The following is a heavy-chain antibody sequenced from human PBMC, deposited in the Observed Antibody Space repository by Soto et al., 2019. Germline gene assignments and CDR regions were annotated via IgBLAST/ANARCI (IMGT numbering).Heavy chain of an antibody. CDR2: IWYDGSNK. J-gene: IGHJ5*02. CDR1: GFTISSYG. V-gene: IGHV3-33*01. D-gene: IGHD6-19*01. Sequence: QVQLVESGGGVVQPGRSLRLSCAASGFTISSYGMHWVRQAPGKGLEWVAVIWYDGSNKYYADSVKGRFTISRDNSKNTLYLQMNSLRAEDTAVYYCARDGYSSGWPGWFDPWGQGTLVTVSS. CDR3: ARDGYSSGWPGWFDP.